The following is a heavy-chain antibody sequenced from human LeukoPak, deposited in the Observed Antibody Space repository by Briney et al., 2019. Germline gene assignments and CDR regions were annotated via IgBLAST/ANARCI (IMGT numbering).Heavy chain of an antibody. CDR1: GFTFSSYN. CDR2: INSDGSST. Sequence: GGSLRLSCAASGFTFSSYNMNWVRQAPGKGLVWVSRINSDGSSTTYADSVKGRFTISRDNAKNTLYLQMNSLRAEDTAVYYCARGSSSWDLDYWGQGTLVTVSS. CDR3: ARGSSSWDLDY. D-gene: IGHD6-13*01. V-gene: IGHV3-74*01. J-gene: IGHJ4*02.